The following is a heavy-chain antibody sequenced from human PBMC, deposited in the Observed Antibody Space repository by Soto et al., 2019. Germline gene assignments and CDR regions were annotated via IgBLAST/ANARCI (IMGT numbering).Heavy chain of an antibody. CDR3: AKYLDVVMVISATRGLDV. J-gene: IGHJ6*02. Sequence: GGSLRLSCVASGFTFSNFGMHWVRQAPGKGLEWVSGISYDGRSESYVYSVRGRFTLSRDNSKNTLSLQIISLRPEDTGVYYCAKYLDVVMVISATRGLDVGGQGTTVTVSS. V-gene: IGHV3-30*18. CDR1: GFTFSNFG. D-gene: IGHD2-15*01. CDR2: ISYDGRSE.